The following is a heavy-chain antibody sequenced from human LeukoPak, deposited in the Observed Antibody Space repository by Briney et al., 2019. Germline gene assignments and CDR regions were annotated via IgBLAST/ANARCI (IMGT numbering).Heavy chain of an antibody. D-gene: IGHD3-3*01. V-gene: IGHV4-39*07. J-gene: IGHJ5*02. CDR1: GGSISSGSYY. CDR2: INHSGST. Sequence: SETLSLTCTVPGGSISSGSYYWSWIRQPPGKGLEWIGEINHSGSTNYNPSLKSRVTISVDTSKNQFSLKLSSVTAADTAVYYCARGGFDFWSGYYLNDNKNWFDPWGQGTLATVSS. CDR3: ARGGFDFWSGYYLNDNKNWFDP.